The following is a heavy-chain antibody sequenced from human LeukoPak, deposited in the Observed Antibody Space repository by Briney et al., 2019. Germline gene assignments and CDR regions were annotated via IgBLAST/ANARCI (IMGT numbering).Heavy chain of an antibody. CDR3: ARRISTMVRGVTDWFDP. V-gene: IGHV4-30-2*01. D-gene: IGHD3-10*01. J-gene: IGHJ5*02. Sequence: PSETLSLTCTVSGGSVSTDNFYWSWIRQPPGKGLEWIGYIYRTGDTYNNPSLGSRVTVSLDMSKNQFSLKLSSVTAADTAVYYCARRISTMVRGVTDWFDPWGQGTLVTVSS. CDR1: GGSVSTDNFY. CDR2: IYRTGDT.